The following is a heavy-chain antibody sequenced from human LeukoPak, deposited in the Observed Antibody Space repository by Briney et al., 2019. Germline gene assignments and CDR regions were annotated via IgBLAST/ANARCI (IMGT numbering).Heavy chain of an antibody. Sequence: GTYYAEAVKGRFTISRDNSKNTLYLQMNSLRAEDTAVYYCAKEGSIMITFGGVIAHWYFDLWGRGTLVTVSS. CDR3: AKEGSIMITFGGVIAHWYFDL. J-gene: IGHJ2*01. V-gene: IGHV3-23*01. CDR2: GT. D-gene: IGHD3-16*02.